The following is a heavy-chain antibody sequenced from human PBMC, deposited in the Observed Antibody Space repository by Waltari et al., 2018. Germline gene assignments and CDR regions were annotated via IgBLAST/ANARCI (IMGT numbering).Heavy chain of an antibody. CDR3: ARGPYGDYRDY. D-gene: IGHD4-17*01. CDR2: IYYSGST. CDR1: GGSISIYY. Sequence: QVQLQESGPGLVKPSETLSLTCTVSGGSISIYYWTWIRQPPGKGLEWIGYIYYSGSTNYNPSLKSRVTISVDTSKNQFSLKLSSVTAADTAVYYCARGPYGDYRDYWGQGTLVTVSS. V-gene: IGHV4-59*01. J-gene: IGHJ4*02.